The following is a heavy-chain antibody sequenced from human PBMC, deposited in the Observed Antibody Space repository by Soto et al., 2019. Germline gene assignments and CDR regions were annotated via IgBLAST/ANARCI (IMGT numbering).Heavy chain of an antibody. CDR3: AKERYFAWSHYYYYGMDV. CDR2: ISYDGSNK. J-gene: IGHJ6*02. CDR1: GFTFSSYG. Sequence: GGSLRLSCAASGFTFSSYGMHWVRQAPGKGLEWVAVISYDGSNKYYADSVKGRFTISRDNSKNTLYLQMNSLRAEDTAVYYCAKERYFAWSHYYYYGMDVWGQGTTVTVSS. V-gene: IGHV3-30*18. D-gene: IGHD3-9*01.